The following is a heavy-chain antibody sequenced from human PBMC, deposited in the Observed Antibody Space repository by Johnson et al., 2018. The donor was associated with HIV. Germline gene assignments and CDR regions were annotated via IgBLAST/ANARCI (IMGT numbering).Heavy chain of an antibody. D-gene: IGHD1-14*01. CDR2: IKQDGSEK. J-gene: IGHJ3*02. V-gene: IGHV3-7*03. CDR3: ANEPHLDAVDI. Sequence: VQLVESGGGLVQPGGSLRLSCAASGFTFSSYWMSWVRQAPGKGLEWVANIKQDGSEKYYVDSVKGRFTISRDNAKNSRYLQLNSLRAEDTAVYYCANEPHLDAVDIWGQGTMVTVSS. CDR1: GFTFSSYW.